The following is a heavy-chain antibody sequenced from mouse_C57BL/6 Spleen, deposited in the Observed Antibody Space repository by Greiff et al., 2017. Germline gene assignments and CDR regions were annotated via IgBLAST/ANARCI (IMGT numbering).Heavy chain of an antibody. CDR2: IYPGSGST. Sequence: VQLQQPGAELVKPGASVKMSCKASGYTFTRYWITWVKQRPGQGLEWIGDIYPGSGSTTYNEKFKSKATLTVDTSSSTAYMQLSSLTSEDSAFYYCARNDYDVAWFAYWGQGTLVTVSA. V-gene: IGHV1-55*01. D-gene: IGHD2-4*01. CDR3: ARNDYDVAWFAY. J-gene: IGHJ3*01. CDR1: GYTFTRYW.